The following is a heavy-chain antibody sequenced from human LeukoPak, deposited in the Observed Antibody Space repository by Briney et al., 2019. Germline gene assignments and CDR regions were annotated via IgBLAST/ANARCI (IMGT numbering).Heavy chain of an antibody. CDR3: ARSGYSYGYVDY. CDR2: IYHSGST. Sequence: SETLSLTCAVSGYSISSGYYWGWIRQPPGKGLEWIGSIYHSGSTYYNPSLKSRVTISVDTSKNQFSLKLSSETAADTAVYYCARSGYSYGYVDYWGQGTLVTVSS. J-gene: IGHJ4*02. D-gene: IGHD5-18*01. V-gene: IGHV4-38-2*01. CDR1: GYSISSGYY.